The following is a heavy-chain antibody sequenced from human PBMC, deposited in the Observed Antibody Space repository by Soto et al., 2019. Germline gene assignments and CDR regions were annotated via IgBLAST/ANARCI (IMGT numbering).Heavy chain of an antibody. Sequence: SETLSLTCAVYGGSFSGYYWSWIRQPPGKGLEYVGSIFYSGSTKYNPSLKSRITISIDRSKNQFSLKLSSVIAADTAVYYCVRHSGSSWIDPWCQGILVTVS. J-gene: IGHJ5*02. D-gene: IGHD3-22*01. V-gene: IGHV4-59*08. CDR1: GGSFSGYY. CDR3: VRHSGSSWIDP. CDR2: IFYSGST.